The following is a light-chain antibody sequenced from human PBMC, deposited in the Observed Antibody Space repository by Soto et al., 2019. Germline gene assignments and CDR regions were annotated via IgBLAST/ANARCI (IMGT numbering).Light chain of an antibody. Sequence: QLTLSTSSLSAXVGDXATIXXRASQSISTYLNWWQHKPGTAPRLLISSASSLHTGVPSRFSGSGSGAAFTLTIRSLQPEDSAPYFCQQNFNIILTFGRGTKVDIK. CDR3: QQNFNIILT. J-gene: IGKJ4*01. CDR1: QSISTY. V-gene: IGKV1-39*01. CDR2: SAS.